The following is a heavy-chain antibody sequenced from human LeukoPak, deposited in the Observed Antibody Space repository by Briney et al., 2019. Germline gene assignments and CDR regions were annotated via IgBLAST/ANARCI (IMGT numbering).Heavy chain of an antibody. J-gene: IGHJ4*02. V-gene: IGHV3-53*01. D-gene: IGHD3-3*02. CDR2: IYSGDSI. CDR3: ARDLSD. Sequence: PGGSLKLSCAASGFTVSDHYMSWVRQAPGKGLEWVSVIYSGDSIYYADSVKGRFTISRDNSKNTLYLQMNSLRAEDTAVYYCARDLSDWGQGTLVTVSS. CDR1: GFTVSDHY.